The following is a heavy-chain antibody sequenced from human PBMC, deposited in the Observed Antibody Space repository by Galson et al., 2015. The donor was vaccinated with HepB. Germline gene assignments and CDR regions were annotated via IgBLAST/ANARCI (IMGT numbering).Heavy chain of an antibody. CDR2: ISYDGSNK. V-gene: IGHV3-30*03. D-gene: IGHD3-16*01. Sequence: SLRLSCAASGFTFSSYGMHWVRQAPGKGLEWVAVISYDGSNKYYADSVKGRFTISRDNSKNTLYLRMNSLRAEDAAVYYCARVSVWGSLPDYWGQGTLVTVSS. CDR1: GFTFSSYG. CDR3: ARVSVWGSLPDY. J-gene: IGHJ4*02.